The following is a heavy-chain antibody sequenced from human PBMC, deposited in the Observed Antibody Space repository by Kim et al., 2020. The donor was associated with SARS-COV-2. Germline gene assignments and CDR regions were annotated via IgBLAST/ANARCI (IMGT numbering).Heavy chain of an antibody. CDR1: GYTFTSYG. J-gene: IGHJ3*02. V-gene: IGHV1-18*01. D-gene: IGHD4-17*01. CDR2: ISAYNGNR. CDR3: ARVSLGDYGGYVDAFDI. Sequence: ASVKVSCKASGYTFTSYGISWVRQAPGQGLEWMGWISAYNGNRNYAQKFQGRVTMTTDTSTSTAYMELRSLRSDDTAVYYCARVSLGDYGGYVDAFDIWSQGTMVTVSS.